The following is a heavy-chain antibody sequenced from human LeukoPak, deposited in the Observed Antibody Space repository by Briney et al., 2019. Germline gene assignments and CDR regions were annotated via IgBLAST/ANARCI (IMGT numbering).Heavy chain of an antibody. D-gene: IGHD5-12*01. CDR3: ARGVGSLVATNPYYFDY. V-gene: IGHV4-38-2*02. J-gene: IGHJ4*02. CDR1: GYSISSGYY. CDR2: IYHSGST. Sequence: SETLSLTCTVSGYSISSGYYWGWIRQPPGKGLEWIGSIYHSGSTYYNPSLKSRVTISVDTSKNQFPLKLSSVTAADTAVYYCARGVGSLVATNPYYFDYWGQGTLVTVSS.